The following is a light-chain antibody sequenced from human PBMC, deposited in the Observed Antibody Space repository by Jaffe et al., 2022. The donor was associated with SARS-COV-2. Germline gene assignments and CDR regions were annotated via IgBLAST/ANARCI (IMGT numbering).Light chain of an antibody. Sequence: EIVMTQSPATLSVSPGERATLSCRASQSVSSSVAWYQQKRGQAPRLLIYGASTRVTGIPARFSGSGSGTEFTLTISSLQSEDFAVYYCQQYDNWPPLTFGGGTKVEIK. CDR3: QQYDNWPPLT. CDR1: QSVSSS. V-gene: IGKV3-15*01. J-gene: IGKJ4*01. CDR2: GAS.